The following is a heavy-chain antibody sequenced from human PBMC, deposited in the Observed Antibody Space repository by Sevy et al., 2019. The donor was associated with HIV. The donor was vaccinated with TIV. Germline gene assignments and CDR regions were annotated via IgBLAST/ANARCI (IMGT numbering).Heavy chain of an antibody. V-gene: IGHV3-23*01. J-gene: IGHJ4*02. CDR3: AREGCNKPHDY. Sequence: GGSLRLSCAASGFTFSKYSMSWVRQPPGKGLEWVSTLSFGCGEINYANSVKGRFTISIDNSKSSVYLQMNNLRPEDTAVYYCAREGCNKPHDYWGQGTLVTVSS. CDR2: LSFGCGEI. CDR1: GFTFSKYS. D-gene: IGHD2-8*01.